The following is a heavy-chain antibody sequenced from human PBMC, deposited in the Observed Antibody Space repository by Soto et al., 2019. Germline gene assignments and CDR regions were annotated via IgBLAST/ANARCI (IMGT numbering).Heavy chain of an antibody. CDR3: VGVAGYFDY. D-gene: IGHD2-15*01. V-gene: IGHV3-23*01. Sequence: DVQLLESGGGLVQPGGSLRLSCAASGFTFSSFAMNWVRQAPGKGLEWVSSIGRAADSSYHADSVKGRFTISRDNSKNMLYLQMNSLRAEDTAVYYCVGVAGYFDYWGQGTLVTVSS. CDR1: GFTFSSFA. CDR2: IGRAADSS. J-gene: IGHJ4*02.